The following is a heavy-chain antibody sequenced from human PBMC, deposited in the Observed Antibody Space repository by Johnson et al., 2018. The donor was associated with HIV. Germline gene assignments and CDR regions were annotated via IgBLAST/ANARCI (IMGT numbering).Heavy chain of an antibody. V-gene: IGHV3-30*04. CDR1: GFTFGSYG. Sequence: VQLVESGGGVVQPGKSLRLSCASSGFTFGSYGLHWVRQAPGKGLEWVAVISFDGRNKFYADSVKGRFTISRDNSKNTVYLQMNSLRTEDSALYYCAKDFGSGWADAFDIWGQGTGVTISS. CDR3: AKDFGSGWADAFDI. J-gene: IGHJ3*02. D-gene: IGHD6-19*01. CDR2: ISFDGRNK.